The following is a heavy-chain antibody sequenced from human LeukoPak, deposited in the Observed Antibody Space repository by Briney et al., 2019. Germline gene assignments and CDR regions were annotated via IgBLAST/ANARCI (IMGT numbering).Heavy chain of an antibody. CDR2: INHSGST. CDR3: ARHVDAIVVVVAATRGYFDY. D-gene: IGHD2-15*01. CDR1: GGSFSGYY. V-gene: IGHV4-34*01. Sequence: SETLSLTCAVYGGSFSGYYWSWIRQPPGKGLEWIGEINHSGSTNYNPSLKSRVTISVGTSKNQFSLKLSSVTAADTAVYYCARHVDAIVVVVAATRGYFDYWGQGTLVTVSS. J-gene: IGHJ4*02.